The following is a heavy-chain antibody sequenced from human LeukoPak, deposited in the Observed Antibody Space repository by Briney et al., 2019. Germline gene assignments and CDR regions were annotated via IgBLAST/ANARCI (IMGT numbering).Heavy chain of an antibody. CDR1: GYTFTGYY. CDR3: ARYYYDSSGPLGGMDV. D-gene: IGHD3-22*01. V-gene: IGHV1-2*04. J-gene: IGHJ6*02. CDR2: INPNSGGT. Sequence: ASVKVSCKASGYTFTGYYMHWVRQAPGQGLEWMGWINPNSGGTNYAQKFQGWVTMTRDTSISTAYMELSRLRSDDTAVYYCARYYYDSSGPLGGMDVWGQGTTVTVSS.